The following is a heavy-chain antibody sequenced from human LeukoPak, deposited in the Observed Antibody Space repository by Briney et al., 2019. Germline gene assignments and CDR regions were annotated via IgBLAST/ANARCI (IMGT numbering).Heavy chain of an antibody. CDR1: GFTFSSYA. CDR3: AKDVESGRSADY. CDR2: ISGSGGGT. D-gene: IGHD3-10*01. J-gene: IGHJ4*02. Sequence: PGGSLRLSCAASGFTFSSYAMSWVRQVPGKGLEWVATISGSGGGTYYADSVKGRFTLSRDNSMNTLYLQMNSLRAEDTAVYYCAKDVESGRSADYWGQGTLVTVSS. V-gene: IGHV3-23*01.